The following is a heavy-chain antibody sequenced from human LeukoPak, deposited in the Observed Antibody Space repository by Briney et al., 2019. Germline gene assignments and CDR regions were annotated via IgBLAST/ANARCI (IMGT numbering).Heavy chain of an antibody. J-gene: IGHJ6*02. CDR2: IYYSGST. CDR1: GGSIGSYY. Sequence: SETLSLTCTVSGGSIGSYYWSWIRQPPGKGLEWIGYIYYSGSTNYNPSLKSRVTISVDTSKNLFSLKLSSVTAADTAVYYCARSDGRNWYSYYGMDVWGQGTTVTVSS. CDR3: ARSDGRNWYSYYGMDV. D-gene: IGHD4-23*01. V-gene: IGHV4-59*08.